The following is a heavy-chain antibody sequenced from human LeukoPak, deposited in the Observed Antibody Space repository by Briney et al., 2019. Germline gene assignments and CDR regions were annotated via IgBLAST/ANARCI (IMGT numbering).Heavy chain of an antibody. V-gene: IGHV3-30*18. D-gene: IGHD6-19*01. Sequence: RSGRSLRLSCAASGFPFSTYGMHWVRQAPGKGLEWVAVISYGASNKYYPDSVKGRFTVSRDNSKNTLYLQMNSLRAEDTAVYYCAKDQENSSGWYTDYRGQGTLVIVSS. CDR1: GFPFSTYG. CDR3: AKDQENSSGWYTDY. J-gene: IGHJ4*02. CDR2: ISYGASNK.